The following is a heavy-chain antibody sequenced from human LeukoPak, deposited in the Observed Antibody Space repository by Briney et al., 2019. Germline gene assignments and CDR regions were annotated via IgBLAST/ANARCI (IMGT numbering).Heavy chain of an antibody. D-gene: IGHD3-22*01. CDR2: IYYSGST. V-gene: IGHV4-59*01. CDR3: ARDRIGYYYDSSGYSATSYYYYYGMDV. CDR1: GYSISSYY. J-gene: IGHJ6*02. Sequence: RASETLSLTCTVSGYSISSYYWSWIRQPPGKGLEWIGYIYYSGSTNYNPSLKSRVPISVDTSKNQFSLKLSSVTAADTAVYYCARDRIGYYYDSSGYSATSYYYYYGMDVWGQGTTVTVSS.